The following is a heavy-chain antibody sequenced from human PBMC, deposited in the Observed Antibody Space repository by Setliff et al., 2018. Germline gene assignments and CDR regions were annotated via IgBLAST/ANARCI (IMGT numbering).Heavy chain of an antibody. CDR1: GFTFSGSA. V-gene: IGHV3-73*01. D-gene: IGHD2-21*02. Sequence: GGSLGLSCAASGFTFSGSAVHWVRQASGKGLEWVCRIRRNADNRAPIYAASVKGRFTISRDDSKDTAYLQMNSLKIEDTAVYYCAGAGGNSNYFDYWGQGTLVTVSS. CDR2: IRRNADNRAP. CDR3: AGAGGNSNYFDY. J-gene: IGHJ4*02.